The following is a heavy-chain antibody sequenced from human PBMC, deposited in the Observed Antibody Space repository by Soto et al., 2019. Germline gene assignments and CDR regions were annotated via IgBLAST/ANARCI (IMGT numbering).Heavy chain of an antibody. J-gene: IGHJ4*02. CDR1: GFTFSSYA. CDR3: AKDSPERYYDFWSGPFDY. Sequence: GSLRLSCAASGFTFSSYAMSWVRQAPGKGLEWVSAISGSGGSTYYADSVKGRFTISRDNSKNTPYLQMNSLRAEDTAVYYCAKDSPERYYDFWSGPFDYWGQGTLVTVSS. V-gene: IGHV3-23*01. CDR2: ISGSGGST. D-gene: IGHD3-3*01.